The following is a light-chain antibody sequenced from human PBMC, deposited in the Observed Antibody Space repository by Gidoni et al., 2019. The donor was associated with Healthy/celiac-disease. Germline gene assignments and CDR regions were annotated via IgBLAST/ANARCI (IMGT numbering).Light chain of an antibody. CDR3: QQYNNWPPLT. CDR2: GAS. CDR1: QSVSSN. Sequence: EIVMTQSPATLSVSPGERATLSCRASQSVSSNLAWYQQKPGQAPRLLIYGASTRATGIPARFRGSGCGTEFTLTISSLQSEDFAVYYCQQYNNWPPLTFGGGTKVEIK. J-gene: IGKJ4*01. V-gene: IGKV3-15*01.